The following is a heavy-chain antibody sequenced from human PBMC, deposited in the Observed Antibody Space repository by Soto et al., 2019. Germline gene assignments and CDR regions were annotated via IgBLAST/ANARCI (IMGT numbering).Heavy chain of an antibody. CDR3: ASEGLQYNCFDP. Sequence: SWGSLRLSCAASGFAFSSYSMNWVRQAPGKGLEWVSYISSSSSTIYYADSVKGRFTISRDNAKNSLYLQMNSLRDEDTAVYYCASEGLQYNCFDPWGQGTLVTVSS. J-gene: IGHJ5*02. CDR1: GFAFSSYS. CDR2: ISSSSSTI. D-gene: IGHD4-4*01. V-gene: IGHV3-48*02.